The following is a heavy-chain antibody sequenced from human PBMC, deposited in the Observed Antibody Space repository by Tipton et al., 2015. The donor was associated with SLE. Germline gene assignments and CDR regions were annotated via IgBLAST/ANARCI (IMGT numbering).Heavy chain of an antibody. J-gene: IGHJ4*02. CDR2: IYYSGST. D-gene: IGHD2-15*01. V-gene: IGHV4-39*07. Sequence: LRLSCTVSGGSISSYYWGWIRQPPGKGLEWIGSIYYSGSTYYNPSLKSRVTISVDTSKNQFSLKLSSVTAADTAVYYCGGVCSGGSCYDFDYWGQGTLVTVSS. CDR1: GGSISSYY. CDR3: GGVCSGGSCYDFDY.